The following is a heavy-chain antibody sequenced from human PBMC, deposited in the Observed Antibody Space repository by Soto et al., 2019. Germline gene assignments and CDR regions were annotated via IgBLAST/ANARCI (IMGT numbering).Heavy chain of an antibody. Sequence: QITLKESGPTLVKPTQTLTLTCTFSGFSLSTGGVGVGWIRQPPGKALEWLGFIFWDDDKRYSPSLKSRLTITKHTSKHQVVLTLANIHPVDTATYSRPHRSASQPELRNWGHGTLVTVAS. CDR1: GFSLSTGGVG. J-gene: IGHJ4*01. D-gene: IGHD1-7*01. CDR3: PHRSASQPELRN. V-gene: IGHV2-5*02. CDR2: IFWDDDK.